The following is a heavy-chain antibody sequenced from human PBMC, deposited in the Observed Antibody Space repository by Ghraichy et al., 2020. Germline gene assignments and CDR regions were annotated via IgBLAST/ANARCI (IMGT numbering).Heavy chain of an antibody. CDR3: AREGDYYDSSGYYLTNLYYFDY. CDR1: GGTFSSYA. V-gene: IGHV1-69*13. Sequence: SVKVSCKASGGTFSSYAISWVRQAPGQGLEWMGGIIPIFGTANYAQKFQGRVTITADESTSTAYMELSSLRSEDTAVYYCAREGDYYDSSGYYLTNLYYFDYWGQGTLVTVSS. D-gene: IGHD3-22*01. J-gene: IGHJ4*02. CDR2: IIPIFGTA.